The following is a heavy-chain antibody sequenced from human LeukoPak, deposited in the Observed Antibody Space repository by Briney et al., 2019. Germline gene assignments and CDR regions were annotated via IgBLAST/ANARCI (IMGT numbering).Heavy chain of an antibody. J-gene: IGHJ4*02. CDR2: INWNGDRT. D-gene: IGHD3-10*01. CDR1: GFTFHDYG. V-gene: IGHV3-20*04. Sequence: GGSLRLSCAASGFTFHDYGMSWVRQSPGKGLEWVSGINWNGDRTGYADSVKGRFTISRDNAKKSLYLQMNSLRAEDTAVYYCARRDYYGSGSPDFWGQGTLVTVSS. CDR3: ARRDYYGSGSPDF.